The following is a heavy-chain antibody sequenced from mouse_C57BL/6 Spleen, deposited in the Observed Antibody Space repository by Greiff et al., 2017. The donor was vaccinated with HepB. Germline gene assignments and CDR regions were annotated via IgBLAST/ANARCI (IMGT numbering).Heavy chain of an antibody. V-gene: IGHV5-4*01. CDR2: ISDGGSYT. CDR1: GFTFSSYA. CDR3: ARDDYYYDSSYWYFDV. Sequence: EVKLVESGGGLVKPGGSLKLSCAASGFTFSSYAMSWVRQTPEKRLEWVATISDGGSYTYYPDNVKGRFTISRDNAKNNLYLQMSHLKSEDTAMYYCARDDYYYDSSYWYFDVWGTGTTVTVSS. D-gene: IGHD1-1*01. J-gene: IGHJ1*03.